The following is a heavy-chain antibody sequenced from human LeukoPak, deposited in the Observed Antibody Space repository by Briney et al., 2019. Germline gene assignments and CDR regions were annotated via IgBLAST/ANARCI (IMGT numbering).Heavy chain of an antibody. CDR2: INPSGGST. CDR1: GYTFTSYY. D-gene: IGHD4-17*01. J-gene: IGHJ6*02. V-gene: IGHV1-46*01. CDR3: ARSYSYGDYGYYYYYGMDV. Sequence: ASVKVSCKASGYTFTSYYMHWVRQAPGQGLEWMGIINPSGGSTSYAQKFQGRVTMTRDTSTSTVYMELSSLRSEDTAVYYCARSYSYGDYGYYYYYGMDVWGQGTTVTVSS.